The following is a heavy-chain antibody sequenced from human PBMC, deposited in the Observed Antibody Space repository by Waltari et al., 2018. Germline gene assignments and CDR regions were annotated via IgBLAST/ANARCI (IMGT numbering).Heavy chain of an antibody. J-gene: IGHJ4*02. CDR3: ASGLGVLLWFRAPQGEFDY. CDR1: GGAVSGYD. Sequence: QVQLQQWGAGLWKPSETLSLTWAVYGGAVSGYDWSWSRQPPGKGREGMGEVNHSGSTTYHPHLKSRVTISVDTSKHQFSLKLRSVTAADPAVYYCASGLGVLLWFRAPQGEFDYWGQGTLVTVSS. CDR2: VNHSGST. D-gene: IGHD3-10*01. V-gene: IGHV4-34*01.